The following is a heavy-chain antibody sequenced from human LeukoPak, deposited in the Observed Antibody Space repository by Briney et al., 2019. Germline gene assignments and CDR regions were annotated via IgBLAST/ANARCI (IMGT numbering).Heavy chain of an antibody. Sequence: GGSLRLSCAASGFTFSNYAMSWVRQAPGKGLEWVSAISGSGGSTYYADSVKGRFTISRDNSKNTLYLQMNSLRAEDTAVYYCALNGREVPSGAFDIWGQGTMVTVSS. J-gene: IGHJ3*02. V-gene: IGHV3-23*01. D-gene: IGHD3-16*02. CDR1: GFTFSNYA. CDR2: ISGSGGST. CDR3: ALNGREVPSGAFDI.